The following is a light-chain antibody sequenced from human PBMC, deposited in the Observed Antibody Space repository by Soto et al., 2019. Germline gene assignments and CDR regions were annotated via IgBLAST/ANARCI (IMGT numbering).Light chain of an antibody. Sequence: DFQMTQSPSTLSASVGDRVTITCRASQNIRSRLAWFQQKPGKAPKLLIYDASSLKSGVPSRFSGSGSGTEFTLTINSLQPDDFATYYCQQYKSYWTFGQGTKVDI. CDR2: DAS. V-gene: IGKV1-5*01. CDR1: QNIRSR. J-gene: IGKJ1*01. CDR3: QQYKSYWT.